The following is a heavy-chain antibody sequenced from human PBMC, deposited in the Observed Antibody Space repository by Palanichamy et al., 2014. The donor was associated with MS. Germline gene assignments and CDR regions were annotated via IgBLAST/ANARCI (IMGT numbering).Heavy chain of an antibody. J-gene: IGHJ3*02. D-gene: IGHD1-26*01. CDR3: ASPGIGAFDI. CDR2: IHYSGST. CDR1: GGSISSNNYY. Sequence: QLQLQESGPGLVKPSETLSLTCTVSGGSISSNNYYWGWIRQPPGKGLEWIGSIHYSGSTSYNSPLRSRVTISVDTSKNQFSLKLSSVTAADTAVYYCASPGIGAFDIWGQGTTVIVSS. V-gene: IGHV4-39*01.